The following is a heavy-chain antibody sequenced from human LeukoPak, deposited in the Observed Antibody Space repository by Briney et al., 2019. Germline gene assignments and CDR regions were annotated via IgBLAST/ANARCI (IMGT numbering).Heavy chain of an antibody. J-gene: IGHJ3*02. V-gene: IGHV1-18*01. CDR2: ISAYNGNT. D-gene: IGHD2-21*02. CDR1: GYTFTSYG. Sequence: GASVKVSCKASGYTFTSYGISWVRQAPGQGLEWMGWISAYNGNTNYAQKLQGRVTMTTDTSTSTAYMELRSLRSEDTAVYYCASGETMTGIQWSAFDIWGQGTMVTVSS. CDR3: ASGETMTGIQWSAFDI.